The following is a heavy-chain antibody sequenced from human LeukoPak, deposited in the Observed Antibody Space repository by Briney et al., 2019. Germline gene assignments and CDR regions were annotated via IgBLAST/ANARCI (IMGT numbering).Heavy chain of an antibody. J-gene: IGHJ4*02. V-gene: IGHV1-18*04. CDR2: ISAYNGNT. D-gene: IGHD2-21*01. Sequence: GASVKVSCKASGYTFTGYYMHWVRQAPGQGLEWMGWISAYNGNTNYAQKFQGRVTITADKSTSTAYMELSSLRSEDTAVYYCAEGSPISDYWGQGTLVTVSS. CDR3: AEGSPISDY. CDR1: GYTFTGYY.